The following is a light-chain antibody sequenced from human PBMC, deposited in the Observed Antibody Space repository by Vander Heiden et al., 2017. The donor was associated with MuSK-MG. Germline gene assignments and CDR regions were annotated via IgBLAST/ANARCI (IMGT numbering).Light chain of an antibody. V-gene: IGLV2-14*03. CDR3: SSYTSSSTQV. CDR1: STDVGGYNF. Sequence: QSALTQPASVSGSPGPSITISCTGTSTDVGGYNFVSWYQQHPGKAPKLIIDDVNNRPSGVSNRFSGSKSGNTASLTISGLQAEDEADYYCSSYTSSSTQVFGTGTRVTGL. CDR2: DVN. J-gene: IGLJ1*01.